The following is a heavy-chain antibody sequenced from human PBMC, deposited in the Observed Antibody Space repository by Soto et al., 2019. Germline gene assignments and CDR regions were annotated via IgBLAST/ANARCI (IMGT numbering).Heavy chain of an antibody. V-gene: IGHV3-11*06. D-gene: IGHD2-8*01. CDR1: GFTFSDYY. CDR2: IGPSSSYT. Sequence: VGSLRLSCAASGFTFSDYYMSWIRQAPGKGLEWVSYIGPSSSYTNYADSVKGRFTISRDNTKNSLYLQMNSLRAEDTAVYYCARVVRLMLYSDYWGQGTLVTVSS. CDR3: ARVVRLMLYSDY. J-gene: IGHJ4*02.